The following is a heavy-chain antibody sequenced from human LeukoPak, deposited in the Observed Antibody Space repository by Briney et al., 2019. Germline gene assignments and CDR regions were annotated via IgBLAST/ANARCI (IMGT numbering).Heavy chain of an antibody. J-gene: IGHJ4*02. CDR2: INPSGGST. D-gene: IGHD6-19*01. V-gene: IGHV1-46*01. Sequence: ASVKVSCKASGYTFTSYYMHWVRQAPGQGLEWMGIINPSGGSTSYAQKFQGRVTMTRDMSTSTVYMELSSLRSEDTAVYYCTSYPGPGIAVAGTGWGQGTLVTVSS. CDR1: GYTFTSYY. CDR3: TSYPGPGIAVAGTG.